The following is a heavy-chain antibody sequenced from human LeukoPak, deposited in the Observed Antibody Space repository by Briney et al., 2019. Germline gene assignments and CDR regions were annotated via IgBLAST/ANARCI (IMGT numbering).Heavy chain of an antibody. CDR3: ARGTGDSSWSDYYYYYMDV. CDR2: ISSSGSTI. D-gene: IGHD6-13*01. CDR1: GFTFSDYY. V-gene: IGHV3-11*04. J-gene: IGHJ6*03. Sequence: PGGSLRLSCAASGFTFSDYYMSWIRQAPGKGLEWVSYISSSGSTIYYADSVKGRFTISRDDAKNSLYLQMNSLRAEDTAVYYCARGTGDSSWSDYYYYYMDVWGKGTTVTVSS.